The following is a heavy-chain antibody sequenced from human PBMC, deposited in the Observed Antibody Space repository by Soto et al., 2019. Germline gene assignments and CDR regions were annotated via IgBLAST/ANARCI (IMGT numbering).Heavy chain of an antibody. CDR3: AKGADDFWSGLSDD. V-gene: IGHV3-23*01. J-gene: IGHJ4*02. CDR1: GFTFSSYA. D-gene: IGHD3-3*01. Sequence: EVQLLESGGGLVQPGGSLRLSCAASGFTFSSYAMTWVRQAPGKGLEWVSGISGNGGSTFYADSVKGRFTISRDNSKNTLFLQMNSLRAEDTAVYYCAKGADDFWSGLSDDWGQGTLVTVSS. CDR2: ISGNGGST.